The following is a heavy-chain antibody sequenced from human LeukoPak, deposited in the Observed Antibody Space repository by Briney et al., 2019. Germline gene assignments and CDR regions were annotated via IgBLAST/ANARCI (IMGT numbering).Heavy chain of an antibody. Sequence: PSQTLSLTCTVSGGSISSGGYYWSWIRQHPGKGLEWIGYIYYSGSTYYNPPLKSRLTIAVDTSKNQFSLKLSSVTDADTAVYYCARGSVAGTFYYYGMDVWGQGTTVTVSS. CDR3: ARGSVAGTFYYYGMDV. V-gene: IGHV4-31*03. CDR1: GGSISSGGYY. D-gene: IGHD6-19*01. J-gene: IGHJ6*02. CDR2: IYYSGST.